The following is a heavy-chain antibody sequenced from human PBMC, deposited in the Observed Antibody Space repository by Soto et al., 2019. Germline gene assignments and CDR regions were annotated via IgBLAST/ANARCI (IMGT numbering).Heavy chain of an antibody. D-gene: IGHD3-16*01. CDR3: GHKGGGDRILDY. CDR2: IYWDDSK. Sequence: QITLKESGPTLVKPTQTLTLTCTFSGFSLSTSGVGVGWIRQPPGKALEWLALIYWDDSKHYSPSLRSRLTIHKEHTKNQAVPTLTNVDPVDTAHYSCGHKGGGDRILDYWGKGTLVTVSP. J-gene: IGHJ4*02. V-gene: IGHV2-5*02. CDR1: GFSLSTSGVG.